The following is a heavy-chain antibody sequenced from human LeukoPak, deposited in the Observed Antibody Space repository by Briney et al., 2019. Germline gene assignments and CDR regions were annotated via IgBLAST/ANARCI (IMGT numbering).Heavy chain of an antibody. CDR1: GGSISNYY. CDR3: ARGRNFCSGGSCSKYFDY. Sequence: NSSETLSLTCTVSGGSISNYYWSWIRQPPGKGLEWIGYIYYSGTTNYNPSLKSRVTISVDTSKNQFSLKLSSVTAADTAVYYCARGRNFCSGGSCSKYFDYWGQGTLVTVSS. D-gene: IGHD2-15*01. J-gene: IGHJ4*02. CDR2: IYYSGTT. V-gene: IGHV4-59*12.